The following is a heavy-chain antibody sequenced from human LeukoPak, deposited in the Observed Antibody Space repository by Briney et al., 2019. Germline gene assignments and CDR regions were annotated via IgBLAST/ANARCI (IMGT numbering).Heavy chain of an antibody. V-gene: IGHV3-7*01. CDR1: GFTFSSYW. D-gene: IGHD2-21*02. J-gene: IGHJ4*02. CDR3: ARDRPWGGDCYFDY. Sequence: GGSLRLSCAASGFTFSSYWMSWVRQAPGKGLEWVANIKQDGSEKYYVDSVKGRFTISRDNAKNSLYLQMNSLRAEDTAVYYCARDRPWGGDCYFDYWGQGTLVTVSS. CDR2: IKQDGSEK.